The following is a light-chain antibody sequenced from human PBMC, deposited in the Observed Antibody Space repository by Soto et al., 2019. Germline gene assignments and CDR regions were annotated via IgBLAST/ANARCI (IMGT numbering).Light chain of an antibody. Sequence: DIQMTQSPSTLSASVGDRVTITCRASQSISTWLAWYQQKPGKAPNLLIYKASSLESGVPSRFSGSGSGTEFTLTISSLQPEDSATYYCQQYNSYSWTFGQGTKVEIK. V-gene: IGKV1-5*03. CDR3: QQYNSYSWT. CDR2: KAS. CDR1: QSISTW. J-gene: IGKJ1*01.